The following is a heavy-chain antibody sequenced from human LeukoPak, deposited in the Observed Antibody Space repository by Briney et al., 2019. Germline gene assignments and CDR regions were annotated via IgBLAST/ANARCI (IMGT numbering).Heavy chain of an antibody. D-gene: IGHD6-13*01. CDR1: GFTFSSYG. V-gene: IGHV3-33*06. Sequence: GGSLRLSCAASGFTFSSYGMHWVRQAPGKGLEWVAVIWYDGSNKYYADSVKGRFTISRDNSKNTLYLQMNSLRAEDTAVYYCAKVSGSSWYYFDYWGQGTLVTVSS. J-gene: IGHJ4*02. CDR2: IWYDGSNK. CDR3: AKVSGSSWYYFDY.